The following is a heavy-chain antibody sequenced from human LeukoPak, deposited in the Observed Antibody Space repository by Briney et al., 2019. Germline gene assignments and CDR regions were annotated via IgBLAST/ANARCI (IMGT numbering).Heavy chain of an antibody. V-gene: IGHV3-30-3*01. D-gene: IGHD5-18*01. Sequence: GGSLRLSCAASGFTFSSYAMHWVRQAPGKGLEWVAVISYDGSTKYYADSVKGRFTISRDNSKNTLYLQMNSLRAEDTAVYYCAREWIQLWLPDYWGQGTLVTVSS. CDR2: ISYDGSTK. CDR3: AREWIQLWLPDY. J-gene: IGHJ4*02. CDR1: GFTFSSYA.